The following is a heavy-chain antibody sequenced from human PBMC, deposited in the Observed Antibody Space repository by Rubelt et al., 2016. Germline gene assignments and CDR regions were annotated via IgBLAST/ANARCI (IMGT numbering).Heavy chain of an antibody. CDR2: IYWDDDK. CDR3: VHLGCYPYGLYFDY. D-gene: IGHD3-10*01. CDR1: GFSISSYGAG. V-gene: IGHV2-5*02. J-gene: IGHJ4*02. Sequence: QITLKETGPTLVKPTQTLTLTCTFSGFSISSYGAGVGWLRQPPGRALEWLAFIYWDDDKRYSSSLRSRLTITKDTSKNQVVLTMTNMDPVDTARYYCVHLGCYPYGLYFDYWGQGTLVTVSS.